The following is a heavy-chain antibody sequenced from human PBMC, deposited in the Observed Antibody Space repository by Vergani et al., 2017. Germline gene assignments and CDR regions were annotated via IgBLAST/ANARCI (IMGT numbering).Heavy chain of an antibody. D-gene: IGHD5-24*01. J-gene: IGHJ4*02. CDR1: GFSFNTYG. V-gene: IGHV3-33*01. CDR2: IGYDGRIK. CDR3: ARETRDTPSSLDY. Sequence: QVQLVETGGGVVQPGGSLRLYCATSGFSFNTYGAHWVRQAPGKGLEWVAFIGYDGRIKYNVDSVKGRFTISKDISKNTLYLQMNSLRGDDTAVYYCARETRDTPSSLDYWGQGTLVTVSS.